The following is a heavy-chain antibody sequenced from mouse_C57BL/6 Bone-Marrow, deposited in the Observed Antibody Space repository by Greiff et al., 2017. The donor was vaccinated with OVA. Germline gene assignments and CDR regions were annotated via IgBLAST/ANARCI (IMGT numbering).Heavy chain of an antibody. CDR3: ARGTEYYGSSGYFDV. V-gene: IGHV1-64*01. Sequence: VQLQQPGAELVKPGASVKLSCKASGYTFTSYWMHWVKQRPGQGLEWIGMIHPNSGSTNYNEKFKSKATLTVDKSSSTAYMQLSSLTSEDSAVYYCARGTEYYGSSGYFDVWGTGTTVTVSS. CDR2: IHPNSGST. J-gene: IGHJ1*03. D-gene: IGHD1-1*01. CDR1: GYTFTSYW.